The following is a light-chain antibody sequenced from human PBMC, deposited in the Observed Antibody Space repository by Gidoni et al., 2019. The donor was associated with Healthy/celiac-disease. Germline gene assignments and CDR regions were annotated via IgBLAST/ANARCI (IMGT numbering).Light chain of an antibody. J-gene: IGLJ2*01. V-gene: IGLV2-14*01. CDR1: SSDVGGYNY. Sequence: QSALTQPASVSGSPGQPITISCTGTSSDVGGYNYVSWYQQHPGKAPKLMIYDVSNRPPGVSNRFSGSKSGNTASLTISGLQAEDEADYYCSSYTSSSTLVFGGGTKLTVL. CDR2: DVS. CDR3: SSYTSSSTLV.